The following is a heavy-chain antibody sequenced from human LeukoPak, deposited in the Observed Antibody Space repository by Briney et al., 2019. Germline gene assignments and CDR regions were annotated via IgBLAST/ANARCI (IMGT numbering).Heavy chain of an antibody. Sequence: SETLSLTCAVYGGSFSGYYWSWIRQPPVKGLEWIGEINHSGSTNYNPSLKSRVTISVDTSKNQFSLKLSSVTAADTAVYYCARSILSLYYYYGMDVWGQGTTVTVSS. J-gene: IGHJ6*02. CDR3: ARSILSLYYYYGMDV. CDR2: INHSGST. D-gene: IGHD3-10*01. V-gene: IGHV4-34*01. CDR1: GGSFSGYY.